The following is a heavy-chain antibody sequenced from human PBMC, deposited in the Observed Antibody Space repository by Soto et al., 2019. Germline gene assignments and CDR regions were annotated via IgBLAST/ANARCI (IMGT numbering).Heavy chain of an antibody. D-gene: IGHD3-22*01. V-gene: IGHV3-23*01. CDR1: GFSFSTCA. CDR3: AAQATGYFVPFDF. CDR2: ISASGDTT. Sequence: EVQLLESGGGLVQPGGSLRLSCAASGFSFSTCAVSWVRQAPGKGLEWVSSISASGDTTHYAESVRGRFTISRDNSMNTLHLQTSSLTAEDTAIYSCAAQATGYFVPFDFWGRGTLVTVYS. J-gene: IGHJ4*02.